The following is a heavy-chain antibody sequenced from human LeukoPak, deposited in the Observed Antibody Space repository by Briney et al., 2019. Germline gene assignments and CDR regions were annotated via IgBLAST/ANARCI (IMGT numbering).Heavy chain of an antibody. CDR1: GFTFSTYW. Sequence: GGSLRLSCAASGFTFSTYWMSWVRQAPEKGLEWVANINQDGSEKYYVDSVKGRFTISRDNAKSSLYLQMNSLRAEDTAVYYCARAVRSNDYWGQGTLVTVSS. CDR2: INQDGSEK. J-gene: IGHJ4*02. D-gene: IGHD4-11*01. CDR3: ARAVRSNDY. V-gene: IGHV3-7*01.